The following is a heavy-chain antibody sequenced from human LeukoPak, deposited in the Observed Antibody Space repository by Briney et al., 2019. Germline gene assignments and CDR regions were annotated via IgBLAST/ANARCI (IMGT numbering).Heavy chain of an antibody. D-gene: IGHD5-18*01. Sequence: PGGSLRLSCAASGFTFSDYYMSWIRQAPGKGLEWVSYISSSGSTIYYADSVKGRFTISRDNAKNSLYLQMNSLRAEDTAVYYCARAYSYGHVYYFDYWGQGTLVTVSS. CDR1: GFTFSDYY. CDR3: ARAYSYGHVYYFDY. CDR2: ISSSGSTI. J-gene: IGHJ4*02. V-gene: IGHV3-11*04.